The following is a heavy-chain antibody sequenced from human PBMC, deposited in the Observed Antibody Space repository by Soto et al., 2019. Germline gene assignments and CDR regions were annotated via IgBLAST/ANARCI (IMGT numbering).Heavy chain of an antibody. J-gene: IGHJ4*02. D-gene: IGHD6-13*01. CDR1: GYTFTSDA. CDR3: ARDSDSSSWYYFDY. Sequence: ASVKVSCKTAGYTFTSDAMHRVRQAPGQRLEWMGWINAGNGNTKYSQKFQGRVTITRDTSASTAYMELSSLRSEDTAVYYCARDSDSSSWYYFDYWGQGTLVTVSS. V-gene: IGHV1-3*01. CDR2: INAGNGNT.